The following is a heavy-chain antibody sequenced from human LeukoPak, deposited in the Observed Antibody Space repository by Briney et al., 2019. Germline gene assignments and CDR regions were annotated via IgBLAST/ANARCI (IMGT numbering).Heavy chain of an antibody. J-gene: IGHJ4*02. CDR2: ITSSGSSM. CDR3: ASAVLRYFDWLPPFDY. V-gene: IGHV3-21*01. Sequence: GGSLRLSCAGSGFTFSGYSLNWVRQAPGKGLEWVSSITSSGSSMYYADSVKGRFTISRDNAKNSLYLQMNSLRAEDTAVYYCASAVLRYFDWLPPFDYWGQGTLVTVSS. D-gene: IGHD3-9*01. CDR1: GFTFSGYS.